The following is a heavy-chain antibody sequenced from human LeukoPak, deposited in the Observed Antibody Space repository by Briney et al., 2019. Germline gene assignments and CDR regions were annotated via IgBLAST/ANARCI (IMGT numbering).Heavy chain of an antibody. Sequence: ASVKVSCKPSGYTFIDHYLHWVRQAPGQGLESLGWIDPDTGDTNYPQMFQGRVTMTRDTSSSTAYMELNRLRSDDTAVYYCARAGHNSNSGGYDFWGLGTLVTVSS. CDR2: IDPDTGDT. J-gene: IGHJ4*02. V-gene: IGHV1-2*02. CDR1: GYTFIDHY. CDR3: ARAGHNSNSGGYDF. D-gene: IGHD3-22*01.